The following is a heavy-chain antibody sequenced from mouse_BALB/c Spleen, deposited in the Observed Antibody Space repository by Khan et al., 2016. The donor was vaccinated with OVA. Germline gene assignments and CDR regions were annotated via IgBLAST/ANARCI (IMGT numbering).Heavy chain of an antibody. J-gene: IGHJ4*01. V-gene: IGHV2-3*01. D-gene: IGHD2-1*01. CDR2: IWGDGNT. Sequence: QLQLKESGPGLVAPSQSLSITCTVSGFSLTSYGVSWVRQPPGKGLEWLGVIWGDGNTNYHSTLISRLSISKDDSKSQVFLKLNSLQTDDTATYYCVKQNHGTLYAVDYWGQGTSVTVSS. CDR3: VKQNHGTLYAVDY. CDR1: GFSLTSYG.